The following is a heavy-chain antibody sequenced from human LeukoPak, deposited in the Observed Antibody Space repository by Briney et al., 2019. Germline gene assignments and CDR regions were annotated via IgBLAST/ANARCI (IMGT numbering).Heavy chain of an antibody. CDR2: TYYRSKWST. J-gene: IGHJ5*02. Sequence: SQTLSLTCAISGDSVSNTDATWNWIRQSPSRGLEWLGRTYYRSKWSTDYAPSMRGRLTISSDTARNQFSLHLNSVTPEDTAVYYCARRLTQYDCFDPWGQGILVTVSS. CDR3: ARRLTQYDCFDP. V-gene: IGHV6-1*01. CDR1: GDSVSNTDAT. D-gene: IGHD2-2*01.